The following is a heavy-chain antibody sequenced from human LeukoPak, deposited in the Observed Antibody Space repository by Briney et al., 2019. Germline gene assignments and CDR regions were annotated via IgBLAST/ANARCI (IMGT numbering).Heavy chain of an antibody. Sequence: PGGSLRLSCAASGFTFSSYAMSWVRQAPGKGLEWVSAISGSGGTTDYADSVKGRFTISRDNSKNTLYLQMNSLRAEDTAVYYCAKDRTSFHFYYYYGMDVWGQGTTVAVSS. D-gene: IGHD2-2*01. J-gene: IGHJ6*02. CDR1: GFTFSSYA. V-gene: IGHV3-23*01. CDR3: AKDRTSFHFYYYYGMDV. CDR2: ISGSGGTT.